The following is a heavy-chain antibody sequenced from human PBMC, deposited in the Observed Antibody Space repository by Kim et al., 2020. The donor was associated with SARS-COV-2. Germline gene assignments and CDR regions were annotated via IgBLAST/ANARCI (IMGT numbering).Heavy chain of an antibody. CDR1: GYTFTSYY. V-gene: IGHV1-46*01. Sequence: ASVKVSCKASGYTFTSYYMHWVRQAPGQGLEWMGIINPSGGSTSYAQKFQGRVTMTRDTSTSTVYMELSSLRSEDTAVYYCARDPGAARQLYYFDYWGQGTLVTVSS. CDR2: INPSGGST. J-gene: IGHJ4*02. D-gene: IGHD6-6*01. CDR3: ARDPGAARQLYYFDY.